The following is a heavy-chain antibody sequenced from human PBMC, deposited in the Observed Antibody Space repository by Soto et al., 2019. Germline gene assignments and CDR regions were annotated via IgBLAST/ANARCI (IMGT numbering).Heavy chain of an antibody. CDR1: GFTFSSYW. J-gene: IGHJ3*02. D-gene: IGHD3-3*01. CDR2: IKQDGSEK. V-gene: IGHV3-7*01. Sequence: EVQLVESGGGLVQPGGSLRLSCAASGFTFSSYWMSWVRQAPGKGLEWVANIKQDGSEKYYVDSVKGRFTISRDNAKNSLYLQMNSLRAESTAVYYCARDLATIFGVVTDLDAFDIWGQGTMVTVSS. CDR3: ARDLATIFGVVTDLDAFDI.